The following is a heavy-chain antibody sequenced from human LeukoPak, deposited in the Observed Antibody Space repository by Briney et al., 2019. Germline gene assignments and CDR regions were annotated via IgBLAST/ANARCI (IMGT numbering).Heavy chain of an antibody. J-gene: IGHJ4*02. V-gene: IGHV4-30-4*08. CDR2: IHYSGNT. D-gene: IGHD3-3*01. Sequence: PSETLSLTCSVSGGSISSDVYYWSWIRQPPGKGLEWIGYIHYSGNTYYNPSLKSRVIISIDTSKNQFSLKLRSVTAADTAVYYCAQHDFWSGVGDFWGQGTLVTVSS. CDR1: GGSISSDVYY. CDR3: AQHDFWSGVGDF.